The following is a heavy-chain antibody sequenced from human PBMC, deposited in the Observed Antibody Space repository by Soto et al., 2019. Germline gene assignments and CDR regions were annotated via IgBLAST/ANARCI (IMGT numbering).Heavy chain of an antibody. CDR1: GGTFSSYA. Sequence: QVQLVQSGAEVKKPGSSVKVSCKASGGTFSSYAISWVRQAPGQGLEWMGGIIPIFGTANYAQKFQGRVTITADESTSTAYMELSSLRSEDTAVYYCARGGRTPMVRGVIPPPTRFDPWGQGTLVTVSS. CDR3: ARGGRTPMVRGVIPPPTRFDP. V-gene: IGHV1-69*01. CDR2: IIPIFGTA. D-gene: IGHD3-10*01. J-gene: IGHJ5*02.